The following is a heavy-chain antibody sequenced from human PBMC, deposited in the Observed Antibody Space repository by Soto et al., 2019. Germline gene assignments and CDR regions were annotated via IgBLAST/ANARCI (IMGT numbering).Heavy chain of an antibody. V-gene: IGHV3-53*02. D-gene: IGHD3-16*01. CDR3: ARRGTITPDAFDL. CDR2: IFSGENT. J-gene: IGHJ3*01. CDR1: GFTVSSDY. Sequence: DVQLVETGGGLIQPGGSLRLSCAASGFTVSSDYMSWVRQAPGKGLEWVSVIFSGENTYYADSVKGRFTISRDNSENTLSLQMNNVIADDTALYYCARRGTITPDAFDLWGRGTMVTVSS.